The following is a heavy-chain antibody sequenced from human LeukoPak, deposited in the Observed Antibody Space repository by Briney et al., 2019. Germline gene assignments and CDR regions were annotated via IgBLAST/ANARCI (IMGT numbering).Heavy chain of an antibody. V-gene: IGHV4-59*01. CDR2: IYYSGST. D-gene: IGHD2-2*01. Sequence: PSETLSLTCTVSGGSISSYYWSWIRQPPGKGLEWIGYIYYSGSTNYNPSLKSRVTISVDTSKNQFSLKLSSVTAADTAVYYCARGGGVYCSSTSCDWQGFDPWGQGTLVTVSS. CDR3: ARGGGVYCSSTSCDWQGFDP. CDR1: GGSISSYY. J-gene: IGHJ5*02.